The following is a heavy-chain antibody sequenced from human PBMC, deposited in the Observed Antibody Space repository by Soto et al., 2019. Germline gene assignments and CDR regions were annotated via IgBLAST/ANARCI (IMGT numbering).Heavy chain of an antibody. V-gene: IGHV1-69*13. CDR1: GGTFSSYA. Sequence: ASVKVSCKASGGTFSSYAISWVRQAPGQGLEWMGGIIPIFGTANYAQKFQGRVTITADESTSTAYMELSSLRSEDTAVYYCARDHYYYDSSGYYSPYYFDYWGQGTLVTVSS. CDR3: ARDHYYYDSSGYYSPYYFDY. CDR2: IIPIFGTA. D-gene: IGHD3-22*01. J-gene: IGHJ4*02.